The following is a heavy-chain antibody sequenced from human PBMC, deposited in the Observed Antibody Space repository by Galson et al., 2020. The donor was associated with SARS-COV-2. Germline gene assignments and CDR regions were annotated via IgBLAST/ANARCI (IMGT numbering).Heavy chain of an antibody. CDR2: LNNRGDDT. CDR3: AKEGGSGWATDYVQD. CDR1: GFTFSNYA. J-gene: IGHJ1*01. D-gene: IGHD6-19*01. Sequence: GESLKISCAASGFTFSNYAMAWVRQAPGKGLEWVSLLNNRGDDTYYANSMRGRFTISRDNSRNILYLQIYNLRVEDTAIYYCAKEGGSGWATDYVQDWGQGTLVTVSS. V-gene: IGHV3-23*01.